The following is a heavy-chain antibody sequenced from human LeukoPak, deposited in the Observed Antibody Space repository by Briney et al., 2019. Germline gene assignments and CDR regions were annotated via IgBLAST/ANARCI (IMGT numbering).Heavy chain of an antibody. V-gene: IGHV3-43*02. CDR1: GFTFDDYA. J-gene: IGHJ4*02. D-gene: IGHD5-18*01. CDR3: AKVPLKGYNYGYYFDY. Sequence: GGSLRLSCAASGFTFDDYAMHWVRQAPGKGLEWVYLISGDGGSTIYADSVKGRFTISRDNSKNSLYLRMNSLRTEDTALYYCAKVPLKGYNYGYYFDYWGQGTLVTVSS. CDR2: ISGDGGST.